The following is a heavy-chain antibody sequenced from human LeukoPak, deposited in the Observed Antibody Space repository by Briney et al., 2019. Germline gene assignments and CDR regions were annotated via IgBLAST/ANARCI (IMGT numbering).Heavy chain of an antibody. V-gene: IGHV1-8*01. D-gene: IGHD5-18*01. CDR1: GYTFTSYD. CDR2: MNPNSGNT. J-gene: IGHJ5*02. Sequence: ASVKVSCKASGYTFTSYDINWVRQATGQGLEWMGWMNPNSGNTGYAQKFQGRVTMTRNTSISTAYMELSSLRSEDTAAYYCARGHTAMVPFDPWGQGTLVTVSS. CDR3: ARGHTAMVPFDP.